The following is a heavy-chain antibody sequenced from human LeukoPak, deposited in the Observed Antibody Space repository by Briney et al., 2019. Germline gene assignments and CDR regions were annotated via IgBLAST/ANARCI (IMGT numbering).Heavy chain of an antibody. V-gene: IGHV4-61*02. CDR1: GGSISSGNYY. CDR2: IYTSGST. J-gene: IGHJ6*03. Sequence: SETLSLTCTVSGGSISSGNYYWSWIRQPAGKGLEWIGRIYTSGSTNYNPSLKSRVTISLDTSKNQFSLKLSSVTAADTAVYYCAGETTVTTVDYYYMDVWGKGTTVTVSS. D-gene: IGHD4-17*01. CDR3: AGETTVTTVDYYYMDV.